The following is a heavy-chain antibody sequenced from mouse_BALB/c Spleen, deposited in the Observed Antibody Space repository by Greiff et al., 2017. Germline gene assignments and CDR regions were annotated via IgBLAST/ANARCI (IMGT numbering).Heavy chain of an antibody. J-gene: IGHJ2*01. D-gene: IGHD3-3*01. CDR3: ARSGGADYFDY. V-gene: IGHV3-2*02. CDR1: GYSITSDYA. Sequence: EVQLQESGPGLVKPSQSLSLTCTVTGYSITSDYAWNWLRQFPGNLLGWMGYISYSGSTSYNPSLTSRISITRDTSKNQFFLQLNSVTTEDTATYYSARSGGADYFDYWGQGTTLTVSS. CDR2: ISYSGST.